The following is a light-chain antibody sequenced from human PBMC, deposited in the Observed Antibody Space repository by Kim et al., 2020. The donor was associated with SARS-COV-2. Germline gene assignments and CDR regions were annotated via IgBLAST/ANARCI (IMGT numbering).Light chain of an antibody. Sequence: SSELTQDHAVSVALGQTVRITCQGDSLRSYHASWYQQKPGQAPILVIYGKNNRPSGIPDRFSGSSSGNAASLTITGAQAEDEADYYCHSRDSSSNHLIFGGGTKLTVL. V-gene: IGLV3-19*01. CDR1: SLRSYH. J-gene: IGLJ2*01. CDR2: GKN. CDR3: HSRDSSSNHLI.